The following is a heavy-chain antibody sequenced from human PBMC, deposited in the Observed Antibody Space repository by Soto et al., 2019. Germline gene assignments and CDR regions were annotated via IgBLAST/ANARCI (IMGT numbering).Heavy chain of an antibody. CDR2: IHYSGSA. V-gene: IGHV4-31*03. J-gene: IGHJ3*02. CDR1: GGSISNNNYF. Sequence: QVQLQESGPGLVKPSQTLSLTCTVSGGSISNNNYFWSWIRQHPGKGLEWIGYIHYSGSAYYNPSLSGRITILVDTTKNQFSMKLSSVKAADTAMYYCAREVNVPADADAFDIWGQGTMVTVSS. CDR3: AREVNVPADADAFDI. D-gene: IGHD2-2*01.